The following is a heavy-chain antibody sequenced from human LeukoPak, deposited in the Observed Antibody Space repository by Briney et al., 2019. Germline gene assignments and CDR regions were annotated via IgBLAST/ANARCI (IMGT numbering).Heavy chain of an antibody. Sequence: GGSLRLSCAASGFRFSTYWMNWVRQAPGKGLEWVATIKQDGSEKYYVDSVKGRFTISRDNAENSLYLQVNALRAEDTAVYYCARDGYYDSSAIDYWGQGTLVTVSS. J-gene: IGHJ4*02. CDR2: IKQDGSEK. V-gene: IGHV3-7*01. CDR1: GFRFSTYW. D-gene: IGHD3-22*01. CDR3: ARDGYYDSSAIDY.